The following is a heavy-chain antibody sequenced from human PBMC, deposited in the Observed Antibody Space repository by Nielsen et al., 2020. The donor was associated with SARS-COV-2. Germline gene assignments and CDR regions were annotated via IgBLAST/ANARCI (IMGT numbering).Heavy chain of an antibody. J-gene: IGHJ4*02. CDR2: INHSGST. CDR1: GGSFNGYY. Sequence: SETLSLTCAVYGGSFNGYYWSWIRQPPGKGLEWIGEINHSGSTNYNPSLKSRVTISVDTSKNQFSLKLSSVTAADTAVYYCARWGYDSSGSYYFDYWGQGTLVTVSS. D-gene: IGHD3-22*01. CDR3: ARWGYDSSGSYYFDY. V-gene: IGHV4-34*01.